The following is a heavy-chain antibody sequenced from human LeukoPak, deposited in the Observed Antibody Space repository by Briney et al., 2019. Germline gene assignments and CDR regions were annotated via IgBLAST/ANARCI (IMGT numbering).Heavy chain of an antibody. D-gene: IGHD1-14*01. V-gene: IGHV3-53*01. J-gene: IGHJ4*02. CDR3: AARNY. Sequence: PGGSLRLSCAASGFSVSNNYMSWVRQAPGKGLEGVSVIYSRGATYYADSVKGQFTISRDNSKNTLYLQMNGLRVEDTAVYYCAARNYWGQGTLVTVSS. CDR1: GFSVSNNY. CDR2: IYSRGAT.